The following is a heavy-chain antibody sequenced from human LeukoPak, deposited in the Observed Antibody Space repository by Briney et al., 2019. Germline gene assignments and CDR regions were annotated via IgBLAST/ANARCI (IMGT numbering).Heavy chain of an antibody. CDR2: IKQDGSEK. CDR1: RFTFSSYW. CDR3: ARDSIYFDY. V-gene: IGHV3-7*01. J-gene: IGHJ4*02. Sequence: GGSLRLSCAASRFTFSSYWMSWVRQAPGKGLEWVANIKQDGSEKYYVDFVKGRFTISRDNAKNSLYLQMNSLRAEDTAVYYCARDSIYFDYWGQGTLVTVSS.